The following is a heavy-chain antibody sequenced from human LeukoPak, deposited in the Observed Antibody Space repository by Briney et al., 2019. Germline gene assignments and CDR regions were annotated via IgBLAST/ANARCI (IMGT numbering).Heavy chain of an antibody. J-gene: IGHJ3*02. CDR3: VRNFDSYNAFDI. D-gene: IGHD3-22*01. Sequence: SETLSLTCTVSGGSIRIGGYYWSWIRQHPGKGLEWIGYIFYNGNTYYNPSLKSRLTISGDTSENQFSLKLSSVTAADTAVYYCVRNFDSYNAFDIWGQGTMVTVSS. CDR2: IFYNGNT. CDR1: GGSIRIGGYY. V-gene: IGHV4-31*03.